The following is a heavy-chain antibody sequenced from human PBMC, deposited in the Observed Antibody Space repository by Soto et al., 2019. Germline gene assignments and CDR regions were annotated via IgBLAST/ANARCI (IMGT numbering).Heavy chain of an antibody. J-gene: IGHJ3*01. CDR1: GFTFRSHG. V-gene: IGHV3-33*01. Sequence: QVHLVESGGGVVQPGRSLRLSCAASGFTFRSHGMHWVRQASGKGLEWVAAIWYDVSNKYYIDSVKGRFTISRDNSKNTLYLQMNSLRGEDTAVYYCAWPTSGNAFDVWGQGTVVTVSS. D-gene: IGHD4-4*01. CDR2: IWYDVSNK. CDR3: AWPTSGNAFDV.